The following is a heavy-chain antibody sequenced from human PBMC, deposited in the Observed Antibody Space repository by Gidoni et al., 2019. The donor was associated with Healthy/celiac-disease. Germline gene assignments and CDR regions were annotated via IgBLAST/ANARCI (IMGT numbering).Heavy chain of an antibody. Sequence: FTGYYMHWVRQAPGQGLEWMGWINPNSGGTNYAQKFQGRVTMTRDTSISTAYMELSRLRSDDTAVYYCASCTSCYTSYYYYCMDVWGKGTTVTVSS. D-gene: IGHD2-2*02. CDR3: ASCTSCYTSYYYYCMDV. CDR1: FTGYY. J-gene: IGHJ6*03. V-gene: IGHV1-2*02. CDR2: INPNSGGT.